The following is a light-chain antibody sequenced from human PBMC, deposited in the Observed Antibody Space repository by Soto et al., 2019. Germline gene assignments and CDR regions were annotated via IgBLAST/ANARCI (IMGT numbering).Light chain of an antibody. CDR2: GTS. CDR3: QHYGDPSWT. CDR1: RSVSDTL. V-gene: IGKV3-20*01. Sequence: EIVLTQSPGTLSLSPGERATLSCRADRSVSDTLLTWFQQKPGQAPRLLIFGTSNRAPGIPDRFSGSGSGTDFTLTISRLEPDDFAVYYCQHYGDPSWTFGQGTKVDIK. J-gene: IGKJ1*01.